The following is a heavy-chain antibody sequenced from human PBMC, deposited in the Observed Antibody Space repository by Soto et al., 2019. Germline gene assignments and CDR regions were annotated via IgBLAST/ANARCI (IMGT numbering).Heavy chain of an antibody. Sequence: SETLSLTCTVSGGSISSYYWSWIRQPPGKGLEWIGYIYYSGSTNYNPSLKSRVTISVDTSKNQFSLKLSSVTAADTAVYYCARFNTVPYYYYYDMDVWGKGTTVTVSS. J-gene: IGHJ6*04. D-gene: IGHD4-17*01. V-gene: IGHV4-59*08. CDR3: ARFNTVPYYYYYDMDV. CDR1: GGSISSYY. CDR2: IYYSGST.